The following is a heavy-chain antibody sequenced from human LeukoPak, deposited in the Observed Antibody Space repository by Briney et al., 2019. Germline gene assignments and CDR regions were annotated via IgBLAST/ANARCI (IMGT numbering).Heavy chain of an antibody. CDR2: ISAYNGNT. D-gene: IGHD4-17*01. CDR3: ARWGPHYGDYGMDV. J-gene: IGHJ6*02. Sequence: ASVKVSCKASGYTFTSYGISWVRQAPGQGLEWMGWISAYNGNTNYAQKLQGRVTMTTDTSTSTAYMELRSLRSDDTAVSYCARWGPHYGDYGMDVWGQGTTVTVSS. CDR1: GYTFTSYG. V-gene: IGHV1-18*01.